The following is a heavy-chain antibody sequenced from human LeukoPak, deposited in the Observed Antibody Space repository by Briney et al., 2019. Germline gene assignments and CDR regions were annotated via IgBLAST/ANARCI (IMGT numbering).Heavy chain of an antibody. J-gene: IGHJ4*02. CDR3: ARGDHYSGYGFTAFDY. CDR2: ISSGNSYI. CDR1: GFTFSSYT. Sequence: GGSLRLSCAASGFTFSSYTMNWVRQVPGKGLEWVSSISSGNSYIYYADSMKGRFTVSRDNAKNSLYLQMNSLRAEDTAVYYCARGDHYSGYGFTAFDYWGQGTLVTVSS. V-gene: IGHV3-21*04. D-gene: IGHD5-12*01.